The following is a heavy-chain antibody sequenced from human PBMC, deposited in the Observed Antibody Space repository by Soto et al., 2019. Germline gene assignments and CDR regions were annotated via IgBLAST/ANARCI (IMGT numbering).Heavy chain of an antibody. CDR2: ISGSGDST. Sequence: EVQLLESGGGLVQPGGSLRLSCAASGFSFSSYAMNWVRQAPGKGLEWVSVISGSGDSTYYADSVKGRFTISRDNSKNSLYLQLIPLRAEDTAVYYWARRSSGWYFDYWGQGTLFSVSS. CDR3: ARRSSGWYFDY. V-gene: IGHV3-23*01. CDR1: GFSFSSYA. D-gene: IGHD6-19*01. J-gene: IGHJ4*02.